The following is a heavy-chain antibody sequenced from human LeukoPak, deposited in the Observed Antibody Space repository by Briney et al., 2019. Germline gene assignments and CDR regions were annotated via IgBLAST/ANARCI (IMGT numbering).Heavy chain of an antibody. Sequence: SETLSLTCTVSGGSISSSSYYWGWIRQPPGKGLEWIGSIYYSGSTYYNPSLKSRVTLSVDTSKNQFSLKLSSVTAADTAVYYCARDHAVYGAFDIWGQGTMVTVSS. CDR2: IYYSGST. J-gene: IGHJ3*02. V-gene: IGHV4-39*07. D-gene: IGHD2/OR15-2a*01. CDR1: GGSISSSSYY. CDR3: ARDHAVYGAFDI.